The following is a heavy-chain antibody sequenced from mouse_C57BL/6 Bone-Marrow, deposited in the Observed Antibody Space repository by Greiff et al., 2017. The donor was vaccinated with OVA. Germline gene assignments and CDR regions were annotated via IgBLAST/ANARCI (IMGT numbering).Heavy chain of an antibody. Sequence: QLQQPGAELVKPGASVKLSCKASGYTFTSYWMHWVKQRPGQGLEWIGMIHPNSGSTNYNEKFKSKATLTVDKSSSTTYMQLSSLTSEDSAVYYCARSTTVVGDDYWGQGTTLTVSS. CDR2: IHPNSGST. CDR1: GYTFTSYW. V-gene: IGHV1-64*01. J-gene: IGHJ2*01. D-gene: IGHD1-1*01. CDR3: ARSTTVVGDDY.